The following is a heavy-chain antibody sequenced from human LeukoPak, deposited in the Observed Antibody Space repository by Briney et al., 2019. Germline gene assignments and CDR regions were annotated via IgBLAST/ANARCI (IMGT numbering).Heavy chain of an antibody. J-gene: IGHJ4*02. CDR1: GGSISSSLYH. Sequence: RASETLSLTCTVSGGSISSSLYHWGWIRQSPGKNLEWLASIYYTGTTHYNPSLKSRVTISVDTSKNQFSLKLTSVTAADTAVYYCARGLADYNKLKPGDRDGYNYKSKRTPFDYWGQGTLVTVSS. CDR2: IYYTGTT. D-gene: IGHD5-24*01. V-gene: IGHV4-39*07. CDR3: ARGLADYNKLKPGDRDGYNYKSKRTPFDY.